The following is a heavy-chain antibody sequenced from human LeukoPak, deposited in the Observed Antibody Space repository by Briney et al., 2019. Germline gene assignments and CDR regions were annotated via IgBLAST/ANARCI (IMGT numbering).Heavy chain of an antibody. J-gene: IGHJ5*02. CDR2: IQPDGSEQ. Sequence: GGSLRLSCVASGSTFSSIWMSWVRQAPGKGLEWVGNIQPDGSEQYPVDSVKGRFTISRDNARNSLYLQMNNLRVEDTAVYYCAGQHYARFDPWGQGTLVTVSS. D-gene: IGHD3-16*01. V-gene: IGHV3-7*01. CDR3: AGQHYARFDP. CDR1: GSTFSSIW.